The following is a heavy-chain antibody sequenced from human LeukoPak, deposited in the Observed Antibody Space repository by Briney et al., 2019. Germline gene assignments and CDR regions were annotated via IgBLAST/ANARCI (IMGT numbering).Heavy chain of an antibody. CDR3: VRGPDYYDSSGSIDY. V-gene: IGHV4-59*01. D-gene: IGHD3-22*01. Sequence: SETLSLTCTVSGGSISSYYWSWIRQPPGKGLEWIGYIYYSGSTNYNPSLKSRVTISVDTSKNQFSLKLSSVTAADTAVYYCVRGPDYYDSSGSIDYWGQGTLVTVSS. J-gene: IGHJ4*02. CDR1: GGSISSYY. CDR2: IYYSGST.